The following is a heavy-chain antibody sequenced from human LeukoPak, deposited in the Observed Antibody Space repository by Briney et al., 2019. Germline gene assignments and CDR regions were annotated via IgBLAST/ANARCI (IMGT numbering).Heavy chain of an antibody. CDR2: VNPSGGST. CDR1: GYTFTSNY. V-gene: IGHV1-46*01. J-gene: IGHJ4*02. Sequence: ASVKVSCKASGYTFTSNYIHWVRQPPGQGLERMGLVNPSGGSTTYAQMFQGRVTMTRDTSTSTVYLELSSLRSEDTAVYYCAKGGVAGTFDYWGQGTQVTVSS. D-gene: IGHD6-19*01. CDR3: AKGGVAGTFDY.